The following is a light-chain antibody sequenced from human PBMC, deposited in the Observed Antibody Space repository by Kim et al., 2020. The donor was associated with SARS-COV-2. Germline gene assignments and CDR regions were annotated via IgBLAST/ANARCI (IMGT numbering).Light chain of an antibody. CDR3: ATWDVSLDAWV. CDR2: NAN. CDR1: RSNLPRYF. V-gene: IGLV1-44*01. J-gene: IGLJ3*02. Sequence: QAVHISTSRSRSNLPRYFVNWFQQLPGSAPKVFIYNANQRPSGVPDRFSGSRSGTSASLAISGLQSEDEADYYCATWDVSLDAWVFGGGTKLTVL.